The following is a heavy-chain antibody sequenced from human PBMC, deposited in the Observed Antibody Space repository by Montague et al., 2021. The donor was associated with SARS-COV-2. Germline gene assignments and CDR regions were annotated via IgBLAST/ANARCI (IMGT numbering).Heavy chain of an antibody. CDR2: IYYCSST. J-gene: IGHJ3*01. V-gene: IGHV4-59*01. D-gene: IGHD3-10*01. CDR3: AWEAWFGELHDAFDY. Sequence: SETLSLTCTVSGGSISSYNWCWIWHPPAAGLERIGYIYYCSSTNYNPSLTRRVPMSVDTFTDKFSLKLSSVTAAAAAASYYAWEAWFGELHDAFDYWGQGTMVTVSS. CDR1: GGSISSYN.